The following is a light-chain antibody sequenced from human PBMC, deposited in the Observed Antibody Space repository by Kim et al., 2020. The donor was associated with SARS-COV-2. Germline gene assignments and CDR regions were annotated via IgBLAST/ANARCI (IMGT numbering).Light chain of an antibody. V-gene: IGKV1-17*01. CDR3: LKINTDPPT. CDR1: QDISDD. Sequence: DIQMTQSPYTLSASVGDRVTITCRASQDISDDLGWYQQKPGEAPQRLIYAASTLQSVVPSRFSGSGSGTEFTLTIRSLQPEDFATYICLKINTDPPTFGGGTKVEIK. CDR2: AAS. J-gene: IGKJ4*01.